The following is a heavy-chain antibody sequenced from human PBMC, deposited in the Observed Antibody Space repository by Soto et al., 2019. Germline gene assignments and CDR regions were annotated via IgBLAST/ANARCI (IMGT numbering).Heavy chain of an antibody. CDR3: AKEPRRYYYFDY. CDR2: ISGSGGST. Sequence: TGGSMRLSCAASGFTFSSYAMSWVRQAPGKGLEWVSAISGSGGSTYYADSVKGRFTISRDNSKNTLYLQMNSLRAEDTAVYYCAKEPRRYYYFDYWGQGTLVTVSS. V-gene: IGHV3-23*01. J-gene: IGHJ4*02. D-gene: IGHD1-1*01. CDR1: GFTFSSYA.